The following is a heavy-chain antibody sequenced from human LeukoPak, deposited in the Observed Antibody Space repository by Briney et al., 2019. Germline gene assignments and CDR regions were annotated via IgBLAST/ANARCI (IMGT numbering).Heavy chain of an antibody. Sequence: PGGSLRLSCVVSGFTFSGFWMSWVRQAPGMGLEWVGNIRQDGGENYYVDSVRGRFTISRDNAKKSLYLQMNSLRVEDTAVYYCASFPYYGSGSYSPSSDYWGQGTLVTVSS. CDR2: IRQDGGEN. CDR3: ASFPYYGSGSYSPSSDY. CDR1: GFTFSGFW. V-gene: IGHV3-7*01. J-gene: IGHJ4*02. D-gene: IGHD3-10*01.